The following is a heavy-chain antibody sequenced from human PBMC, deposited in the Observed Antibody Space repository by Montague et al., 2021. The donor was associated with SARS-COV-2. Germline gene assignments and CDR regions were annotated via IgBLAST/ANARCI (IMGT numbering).Heavy chain of an antibody. J-gene: IGHJ6*02. D-gene: IGHD6-19*01. CDR3: AKDTATIRIAVALMDV. CDR1: GFIFSNYA. Sequence: SLRLSCAASGFIFSNYAMIWVRQAPGKGLEWVSTMSGSGVRRDYADSVKGRSTISRDSSKNTLYLQMNSLRVEDTAVYYCAKDTATIRIAVALMDVWGQGTTVIVSS. CDR2: MSGSGVRR. V-gene: IGHV3-23*01.